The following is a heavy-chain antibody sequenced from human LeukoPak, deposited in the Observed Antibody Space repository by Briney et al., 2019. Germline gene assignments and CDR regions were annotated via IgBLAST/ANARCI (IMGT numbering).Heavy chain of an antibody. J-gene: IGHJ6*03. Sequence: TSETLSLTCTVSGGSISSYYWSWIRQPPGKGLEWIGYVYYSGSTNYNPSLKSRVTISVDTSKNQFSLKLSSVTAADTAVYYCAREEEYSYGYGSVYYYYYMDVWGKGTTVTVSS. CDR1: GGSISSYY. CDR2: VYYSGST. V-gene: IGHV4-59*01. D-gene: IGHD5-18*01. CDR3: AREEEYSYGYGSVYYYYYMDV.